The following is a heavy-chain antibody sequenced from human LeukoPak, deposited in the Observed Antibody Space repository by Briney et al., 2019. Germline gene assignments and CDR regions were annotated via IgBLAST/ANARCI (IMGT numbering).Heavy chain of an antibody. Sequence: GGSLRLSCAASGFSFSSYHMHWVRQAPGKGLEWVAVVGNDEKTKFYADSLKGRFTVSRDNSKNTVYLQMNSLRDEDTAVYYCAREKQSGGTPFDYWGQGSLVTVSS. D-gene: IGHD1-26*01. CDR3: AREKQSGGTPFDY. J-gene: IGHJ4*02. V-gene: IGHV3-33*08. CDR1: GFSFSSYH. CDR2: VGNDEKTK.